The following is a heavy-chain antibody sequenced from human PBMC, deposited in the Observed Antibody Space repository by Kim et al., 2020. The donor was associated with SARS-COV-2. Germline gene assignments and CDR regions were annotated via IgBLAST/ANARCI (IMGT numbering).Heavy chain of an antibody. CDR1: GFTFSNYA. J-gene: IGHJ4*02. CDR3: AKGNYLLFFDN. D-gene: IGHD1-7*01. Sequence: GGSLRLSCAASGFTFSNYAMSWVRQAPGKGLEWVSSISGSGGSTYCADSVKGRFTISRDNSKNTLYLQMNSLRAEDTAVYYCAKGNYLLFFDNWGQGTLVTVSS. CDR2: ISGSGGST. V-gene: IGHV3-23*01.